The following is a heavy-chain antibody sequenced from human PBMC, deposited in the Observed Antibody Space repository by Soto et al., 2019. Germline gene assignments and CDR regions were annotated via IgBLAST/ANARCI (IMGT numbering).Heavy chain of an antibody. CDR1: GFTFSDYG. D-gene: IGHD1-7*01. J-gene: IGHJ4*02. V-gene: IGHV3-33*01. Sequence: GGALRLSCVASGFTFSDYGIHWVRQAPDKGLEWVAVVWFDGSIQYYGDSVKGRFTISRDNSNNTVDLQMNNLRAEDTAVYYCARVDFGGNSYYFDYWGQGTPVTVSS. CDR3: ARVDFGGNSYYFDY. CDR2: VWFDGSIQ.